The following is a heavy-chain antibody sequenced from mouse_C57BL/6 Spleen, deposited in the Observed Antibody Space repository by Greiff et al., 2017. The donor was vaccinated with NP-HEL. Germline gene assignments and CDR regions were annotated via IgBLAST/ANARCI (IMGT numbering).Heavy chain of an antibody. Sequence: EVKLQESGPGLVKPSQSLSLTCSVTGYSITSGYYWNWIRQFPGNKLEWMGYISYDGSNNYNPSLKNRISITRDTSKNQFFLKLNSVTTEDTATYYCARERNELGPMDYWGQGTSVTVSS. J-gene: IGHJ4*01. D-gene: IGHD4-1*01. CDR2: ISYDGSN. V-gene: IGHV3-6*01. CDR3: ARERNELGPMDY. CDR1: GYSITSGYY.